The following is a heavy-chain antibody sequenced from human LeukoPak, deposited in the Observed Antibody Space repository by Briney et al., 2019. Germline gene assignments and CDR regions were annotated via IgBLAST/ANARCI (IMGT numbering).Heavy chain of an antibody. V-gene: IGHV4-38-2*01. CDR3: ASLTTADAFDI. CDR2: ISHSGST. CDR1: GGSFSGYY. J-gene: IGHJ3*02. D-gene: IGHD3-22*01. Sequence: SETLSLTCAVYGGSFSGYYWGWIRQPPGKGLKWIGSISHSGSTYYNPSLKSRVTISVDTSKNQFSLKLSSLTAADTAVYYCASLTTADAFDIWGQGTMVTVSS.